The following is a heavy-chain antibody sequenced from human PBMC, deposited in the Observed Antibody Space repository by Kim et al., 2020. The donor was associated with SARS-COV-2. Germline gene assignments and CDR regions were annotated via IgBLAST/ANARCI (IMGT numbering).Heavy chain of an antibody. J-gene: IGHJ6*02. CDR3: AKAVFSGYYYYGMDV. D-gene: IGHD3-10*02. Sequence: QKFQGRVTMTEDTSNDAAYMGLSSLRSEDTAVYYCAKAVFSGYYYYGMDVWGQGTTVTVSS. V-gene: IGHV1-24*01.